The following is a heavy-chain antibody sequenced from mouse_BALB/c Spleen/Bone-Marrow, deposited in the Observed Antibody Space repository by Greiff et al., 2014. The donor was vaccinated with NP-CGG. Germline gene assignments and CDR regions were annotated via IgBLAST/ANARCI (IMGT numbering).Heavy chain of an antibody. CDR1: GFTSSSYA. Sequence: EVQLQESGGGLVEPGGSLKLSCAASGFTSSSYAMSWVRQTPEKRLEWVASIISGGSTYYPDSVKGRFTISRDNARNILYLQMSSLRSEDTAMYYCARGGYYYFDSWGQGTTLTVSS. CDR3: ARGGYYYFDS. CDR2: IISGGST. V-gene: IGHV5-6-5*01. D-gene: IGHD1-2*01. J-gene: IGHJ2*01.